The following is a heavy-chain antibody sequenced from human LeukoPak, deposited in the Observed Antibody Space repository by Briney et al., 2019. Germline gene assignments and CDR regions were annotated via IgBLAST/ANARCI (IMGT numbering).Heavy chain of an antibody. CDR2: IGDSGGST. CDR1: GFPFSSYA. CDR3: VRGYSFGPYGMDV. J-gene: IGHJ6*02. Sequence: GGSLRLSCSASGFPFSSYAMHWVRQAPGKGLEYVSAIGDSGGSTYYADSVKGRFTISRDNSKNTLYLQMSSLRAEDTAVYFCVRGYSFGPYGMDVWGQGTTVTVSS. D-gene: IGHD2-15*01. V-gene: IGHV3-64D*09.